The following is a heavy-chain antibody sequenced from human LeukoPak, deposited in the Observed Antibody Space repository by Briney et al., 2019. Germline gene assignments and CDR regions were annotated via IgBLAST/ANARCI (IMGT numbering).Heavy chain of an antibody. CDR2: IYHSGST. V-gene: IGHV4-38-2*01. J-gene: IGHJ4*02. D-gene: IGHD6-13*01. CDR3: ARLDSSSWTNVGWDY. Sequence: PSETLSLTCAVSGYSISSGYYWGWIRQPPGKGLEWIGSIYHSGSTYYNPSLKSRVTISVDTSKNQFSLKPSSVTAADTAVYYCARLDSSSWTNVGWDYWGQGTLVTVSS. CDR1: GYSISSGYY.